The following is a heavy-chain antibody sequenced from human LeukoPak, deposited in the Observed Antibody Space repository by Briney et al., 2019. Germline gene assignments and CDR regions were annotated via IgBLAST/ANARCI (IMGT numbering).Heavy chain of an antibody. J-gene: IGHJ4*02. CDR3: ARVREVASAMYSSSWYYFDY. CDR1: GGSFSGYY. V-gene: IGHV4-34*01. Sequence: SETLSLTCAVYGGSFSGYYWSWIRQPPGKGLEWIGEINHSGSTNYNPSLKSRVTISVDTSKNQFSLKLSSVTAADTAVYYCARVREVASAMYSSSWYYFDYWGQGTLVTVSS. CDR2: INHSGST. D-gene: IGHD6-13*01.